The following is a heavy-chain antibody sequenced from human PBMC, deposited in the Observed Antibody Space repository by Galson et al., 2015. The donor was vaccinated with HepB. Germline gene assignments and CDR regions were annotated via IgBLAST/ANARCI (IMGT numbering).Heavy chain of an antibody. CDR3: ARHREQWLIQDWYFDL. J-gene: IGHJ2*01. V-gene: IGHV5-10-1*01. D-gene: IGHD6-19*01. CDR2: IAPTDSYT. Sequence: QSGAEVKKPGESLRISCKGSGYSFTSYWTNWVRQMLGKGLEWMGTIAPTDSYTKYSPSFQGHVTISVDKSISTAYLQWSSLKASDTAMYYCARHREQWLIQDWYFDLWGRGTLVTVSS. CDR1: GYSFTSYW.